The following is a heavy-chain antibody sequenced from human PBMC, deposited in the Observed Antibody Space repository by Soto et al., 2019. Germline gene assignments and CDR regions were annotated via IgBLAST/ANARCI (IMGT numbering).Heavy chain of an antibody. D-gene: IGHD2-2*01. CDR2: INPSGGST. J-gene: IGHJ6*03. CDR3: AGAAGYCSSTSCYMDV. V-gene: IGHV1-46*03. CDR1: GYTFTSYY. Sequence: QVQLVQSGAEVKKPGASVKVSCKASGYTFTSYYMHWVRQAPGQGLEWMGIINPSGGSTSYAQKFQGRVTMTRDTSTSTVYMELSSLRSEETAVYYCAGAAGYCSSTSCYMDVWGKGTTVTVSS.